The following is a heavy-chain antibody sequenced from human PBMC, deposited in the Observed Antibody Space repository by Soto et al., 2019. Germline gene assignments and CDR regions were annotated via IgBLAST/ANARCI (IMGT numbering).Heavy chain of an antibody. J-gene: IGHJ4*02. CDR2: LNSDGATT. Sequence: GGSLRLSCAASGFTFSDYWMHWVRQGPGRGLVWVSRLNSDGATTNYADSVKGRFTISRDNAKNTLYLQMNSLRVEDTAVYYCARGANDYTIPRGHDYWGQGTLVTVSS. CDR1: GFTFSDYW. CDR3: ARGANDYTIPRGHDY. V-gene: IGHV3-74*01. D-gene: IGHD4-4*01.